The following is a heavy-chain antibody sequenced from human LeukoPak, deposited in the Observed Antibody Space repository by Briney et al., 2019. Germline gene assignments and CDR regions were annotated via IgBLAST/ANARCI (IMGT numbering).Heavy chain of an antibody. Sequence: SETLSLTCAVYGGSFSGYYWSWIRQPPGKGLEWIGEINHSGSTNYNPSLKSRVTISVDTSKNQFSLKLSSVTAADTAVYYCARFLSVVPAATWFDIGGQGTLVTVS. V-gene: IGHV4-34*01. D-gene: IGHD2-2*01. CDR3: ARFLSVVPAATWFDI. CDR2: INHSGST. J-gene: IGHJ5*02. CDR1: GGSFSGYY.